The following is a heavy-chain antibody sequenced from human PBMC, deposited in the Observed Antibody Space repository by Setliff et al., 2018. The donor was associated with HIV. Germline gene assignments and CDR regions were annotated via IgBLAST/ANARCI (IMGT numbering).Heavy chain of an antibody. D-gene: IGHD6-13*01. CDR2: IWYDGSNQ. V-gene: IGHV3-33*08. Sequence: PGGSLRLSCAASGFTFSTHGMHWVRQVPGRGLEWVALIWYDGSNQFYADSVKGRLSISRDNSKNTLYLQMNSLRPEDTAVYYCPRGGLSSSWYGGTFDIWGQGTMVTVSS. CDR3: PRGGLSSSWYGGTFDI. J-gene: IGHJ3*02. CDR1: GFTFSTHG.